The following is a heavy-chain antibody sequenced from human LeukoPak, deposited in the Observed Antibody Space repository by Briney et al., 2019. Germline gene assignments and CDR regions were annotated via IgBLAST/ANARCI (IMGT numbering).Heavy chain of an antibody. CDR1: GFRFSDAA. CDR2: IGSVGHST. CDR3: AKDIELSI. J-gene: IGHJ3*02. V-gene: IGHV3-23*01. Sequence: PGGTLRLSCAASGFRFSDAAMTWVRQAPGKGLEWVSLIGSVGHSTYYGDSVKGRFTISRDNSKNTLSLQMNSLRVEDTAIYYCAKDIELSILGLGTMVTVSS. D-gene: IGHD3-16*02.